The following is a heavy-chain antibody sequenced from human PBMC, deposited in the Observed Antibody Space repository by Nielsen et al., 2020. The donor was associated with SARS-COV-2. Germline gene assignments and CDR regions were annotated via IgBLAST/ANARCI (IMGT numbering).Heavy chain of an antibody. V-gene: IGHV4-30-2*01. CDR1: GGSISSGGYS. D-gene: IGHD4-17*01. CDR2: IYHSGST. Sequence: SETLSLTCAVSGGSISSGGYSWSWIRQPPGKGLEWIGYIYHSGSTYYNPSLKSRVTISVDRSKNQFSLKLSSVTAADTAVYYCASLRYSPRIYGDYYFDYWGQGTLVTVSS. CDR3: ASLRYSPRIYGDYYFDY. J-gene: IGHJ4*02.